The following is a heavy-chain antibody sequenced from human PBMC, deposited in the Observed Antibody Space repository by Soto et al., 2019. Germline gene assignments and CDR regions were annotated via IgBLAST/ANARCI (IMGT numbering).Heavy chain of an antibody. CDR2: IYHTGNA. CDR3: ARDYFDSSDYTTNWFDP. D-gene: IGHD3-22*01. V-gene: IGHV4-39*01. CDR1: GGSISSGGYY. J-gene: IGHJ5*02. Sequence: SETLSLTCAVSGGSISSGGYYWSWIRQPPGEGLEWIGSIYHTGNAYYNPSLKSRVTIFVDTSKNQFSLKLTSVTAADTALYYCARDYFDSSDYTTNWFDPWGQGTLVTVSS.